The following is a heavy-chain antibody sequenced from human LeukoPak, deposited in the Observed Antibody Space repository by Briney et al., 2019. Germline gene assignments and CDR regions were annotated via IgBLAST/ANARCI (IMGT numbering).Heavy chain of an antibody. V-gene: IGHV1-46*01. CDR3: ARPLTGGYGSGSGI. D-gene: IGHD3-10*01. J-gene: IGHJ3*02. Sequence: ASVKVSCKAFGYTFTSNYMHWVRQAPGQGPEWMGVISPSGGSTTYAQKFQGRVTLTRDMSTSTDYLELSSLRSEDTAVYYCARPLTGGYGSGSGIWGQGTMVTVSS. CDR2: ISPSGGST. CDR1: GYTFTSNY.